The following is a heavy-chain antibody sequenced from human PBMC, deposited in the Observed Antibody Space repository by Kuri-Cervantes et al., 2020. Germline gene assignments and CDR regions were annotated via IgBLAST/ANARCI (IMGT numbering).Heavy chain of an antibody. CDR2: IYPGDSDT. D-gene: IGHD3-16*02. V-gene: IGHV5-51*01. CDR3: ARHYGDDYVWGSYRSEPDYYYYGMDV. J-gene: IGHJ6*02. Sequence: GGSLRLSCKGSGYSFTNYWIGWVRQMPGKGLEWMGIIYPGDSDTRYSPSFQGQVTISADKSISTAYLQWSSLKASDTAMYYCARHYGDDYVWGSYRSEPDYYYYGMDVWGQGTTVTVSS. CDR1: GYSFTNYW.